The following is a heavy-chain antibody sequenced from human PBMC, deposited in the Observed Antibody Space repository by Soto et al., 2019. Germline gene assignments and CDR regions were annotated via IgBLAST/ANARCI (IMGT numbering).Heavy chain of an antibody. CDR2: IIPIFGTA. CDR1: GGTFSSYA. Sequence: ASVKVSCKASGGTFSSYAISWVRQAPGQGLEWMGGIIPIFGTANYAQKFRGRVTITADKSTSTAYMELSSLRSEDTAVYYCARGGYCSSTSCSRRRYYYYYYGMDVWGQGTTVTVSS. V-gene: IGHV1-69*06. CDR3: ARGGYCSSTSCSRRRYYYYYYGMDV. D-gene: IGHD2-2*01. J-gene: IGHJ6*02.